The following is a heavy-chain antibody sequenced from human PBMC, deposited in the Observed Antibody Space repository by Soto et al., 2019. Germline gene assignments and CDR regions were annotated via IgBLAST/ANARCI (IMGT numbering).Heavy chain of an antibody. J-gene: IGHJ5*02. CDR1: GFSLTTRGVG. CDR3: AHSDIVLVPAAIWFDP. CDR2: IYWDDDK. Sequence: SGPTLVNPTQTLTLTCTFSGFSLTTRGVGVGLIRQPPGKALECLALIYWDDDKRYSPSLQSRLSITKDTSKNQVVLTMTNVDPVDTATYYCAHSDIVLVPAAIWFDPWGQGTLVTVSS. V-gene: IGHV2-5*02. D-gene: IGHD2-2*01.